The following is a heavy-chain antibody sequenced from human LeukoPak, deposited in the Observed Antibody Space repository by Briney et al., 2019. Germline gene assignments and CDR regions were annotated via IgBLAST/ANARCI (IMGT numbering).Heavy chain of an antibody. J-gene: IGHJ5*02. Sequence: GGSLRLSCAASGFTFDNYAMSWVRQAPGRGLEWISTIGGGGETTYYADAVKGRCTVSRDNSKNMLYLQMNSLRPEDTAVYYCAKGSSSWYTGGFDPWGQGSLVTVSS. CDR3: AKGSSSWYTGGFDP. V-gene: IGHV3-23*01. CDR1: GFTFDNYA. CDR2: IGGGGETT. D-gene: IGHD6-13*01.